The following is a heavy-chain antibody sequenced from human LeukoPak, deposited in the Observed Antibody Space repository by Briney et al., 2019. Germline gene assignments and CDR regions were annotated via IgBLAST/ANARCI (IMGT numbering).Heavy chain of an antibody. CDR3: AKAAYYYGSGRAPFDY. V-gene: IGHV3-23*01. J-gene: IGHJ4*02. Sequence: GGSLRLSCAASGFTFSSSAMSWVRQAPGRGLEGVSVISVSGGGTHYADSVKGRFTISRDNSKNTVYLQMDSLRAEDTAVYYCAKAAYYYGSGRAPFDYWGQGALVTVSS. D-gene: IGHD3-10*01. CDR1: GFTFSSSA. CDR2: ISVSGGGT.